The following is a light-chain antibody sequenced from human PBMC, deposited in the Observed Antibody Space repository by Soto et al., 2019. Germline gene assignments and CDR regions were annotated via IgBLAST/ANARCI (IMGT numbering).Light chain of an antibody. V-gene: IGKV3-20*01. CDR3: QAYGSSRT. CDR2: GAS. CDR1: QSVSSSSY. J-gene: IGKJ1*01. Sequence: EIVLTQSPGTLSLSPGERATLSCRASQSVSSSSYLAWYQQKPGQAPRLLIYGASSRATGIPDRFSGSGSGTDFTLTIGRMEPEDSAVYYCQAYGSSRTFGQGTKVEIK.